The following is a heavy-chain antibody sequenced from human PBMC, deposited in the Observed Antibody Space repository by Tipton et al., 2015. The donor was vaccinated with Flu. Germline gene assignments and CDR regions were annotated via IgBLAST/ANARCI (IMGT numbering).Heavy chain of an antibody. V-gene: IGHV4-59*01. Sequence: TLSLTCPVSGGSISGYYWSWIRQPPGKGLEWIAYIYYSGSTNYNPSLKSRVTISVDMFKNQFSLKLNTVTAADTAVYYCARSPGYYFDYWGQGTLVTVSS. CDR1: GGSISGYY. J-gene: IGHJ4*02. CDR2: IYYSGST. CDR3: ARSPGYYFDY.